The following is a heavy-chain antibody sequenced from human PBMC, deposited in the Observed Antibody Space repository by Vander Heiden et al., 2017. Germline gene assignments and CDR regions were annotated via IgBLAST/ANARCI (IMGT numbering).Heavy chain of an antibody. J-gene: IGHJ4*02. Sequence: EVQLVESGVGLVKPGRSLRLACTASGFTFGAYAMSWFRQAPGKGLEWVGFIRSKAYGGTTEYAASVKGRFTISRDDSKSIAYLQMNSLKTEDTAVYYCTRGYCSSTSCLVNFDYWGQGTLVTVSS. D-gene: IGHD2-2*01. CDR3: TRGYCSSTSCLVNFDY. CDR1: GFTFGAYA. CDR2: IRSKAYGGTT. V-gene: IGHV3-49*05.